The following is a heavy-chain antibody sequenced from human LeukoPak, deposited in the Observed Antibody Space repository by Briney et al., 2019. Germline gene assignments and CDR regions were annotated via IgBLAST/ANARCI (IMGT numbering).Heavy chain of an antibody. CDR3: ARDHLVVVAAVSRWFDP. CDR2: IYSGGST. J-gene: IGHJ5*02. V-gene: IGHV3-53*01. D-gene: IGHD2-15*01. CDR1: GFTVSSNY. Sequence: GGSLRLSCAASGFTVSSNYMSWVRQAPGKGLEWVSIIYSGGSTFYADSVKGRFTISRDNAKNSLYLQMNSLRAEDTAVYYCARDHLVVVAAVSRWFDPWGQGTLVTVSS.